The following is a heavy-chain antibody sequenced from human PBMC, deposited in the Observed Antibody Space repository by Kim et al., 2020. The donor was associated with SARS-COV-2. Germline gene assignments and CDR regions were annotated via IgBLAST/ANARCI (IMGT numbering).Heavy chain of an antibody. Sequence: SETLSLTCTVSGGSISSYYWSWIRQPPGKGLEWIGYIYYSGSTNYNPSLKSRVTISVDTSKNQFSLKLGSVTAADTAVYYCARDLSEPYYYYYGMDVWGQGTTVTVSS. CDR3: ARDLSEPYYYYYGMDV. V-gene: IGHV4-59*01. CDR1: GGSISSYY. J-gene: IGHJ6*02. CDR2: IYYSGST.